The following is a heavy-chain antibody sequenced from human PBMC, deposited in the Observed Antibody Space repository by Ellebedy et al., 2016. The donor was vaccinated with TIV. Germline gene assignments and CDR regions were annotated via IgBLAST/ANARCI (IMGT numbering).Heavy chain of an antibody. Sequence: PGGSLRLSCTASGFTFSSYAMSWVRQAPGKGLEWVAGANGGGRVIAYADSVKGRFTISRDNSKNTLDLQMNSLRAEDTALYYCSSSLYQNYVGNTNLAYWGQGTLVTVSS. V-gene: IGHV3-23*01. CDR3: SSSLYQNYVGNTNLAY. J-gene: IGHJ4*02. CDR2: ANGGGRVI. CDR1: GFTFSSYA. D-gene: IGHD1-26*01.